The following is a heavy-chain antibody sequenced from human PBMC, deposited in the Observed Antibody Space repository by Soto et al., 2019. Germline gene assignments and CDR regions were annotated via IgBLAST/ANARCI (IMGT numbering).Heavy chain of an antibody. V-gene: IGHV1-18*01. D-gene: IGHD3-22*01. J-gene: IGHJ4*01. CDR1: GYTFNIYG. CDR2: ISAFNGKT. CDR3: ARDRVPKSSGFFPFDY. Sequence: QIQLVQSGAEVKKPGASVKVSCKASGYTFNIYGINWVRQAPGQGLEWMGWISAFNGKTNYAQNVQGRVNMTTDTSTSTAYVELRSLRSDDPAVYYCARDRVPKSSGFFPFDYWGHGTLVTVSS.